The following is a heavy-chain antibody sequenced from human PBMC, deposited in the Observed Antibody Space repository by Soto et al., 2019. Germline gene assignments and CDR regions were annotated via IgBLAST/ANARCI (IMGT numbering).Heavy chain of an antibody. V-gene: IGHV3-33*01. J-gene: IGHJ4*02. CDR1: GFTFSSYG. CDR2: IWYDGSNK. Sequence: QVQLVESGGGVVQPGRSLRLSCAASGFTFSSYGMHWVRQAPGKGLEWVAVIWYDGSNKYYADSVKGRFTISRDNSKNTLYLQMNSLRAEDTAVYYCARDSGDLVIFDYWGQGTLVTVSS. CDR3: ARDSGDLVIFDY. D-gene: IGHD3-10*01.